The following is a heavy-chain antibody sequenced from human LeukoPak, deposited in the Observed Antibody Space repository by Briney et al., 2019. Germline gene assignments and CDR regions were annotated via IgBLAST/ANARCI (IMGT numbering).Heavy chain of an antibody. D-gene: IGHD3-10*01. J-gene: IGHJ4*02. V-gene: IGHV1-2*02. CDR1: GYTFTGYY. CDR2: INPNSGGT. Sequence: GASVKVSCKASGYTFTGYYMHWVRQAPGQGLEWMGWINPNSGGTNYAQKLQGRVTMTTDTSTSTAYMELRSLRSDDTAVYYCAREGPKKRELDPDYWGQGTLVTVSS. CDR3: AREGPKKRELDPDY.